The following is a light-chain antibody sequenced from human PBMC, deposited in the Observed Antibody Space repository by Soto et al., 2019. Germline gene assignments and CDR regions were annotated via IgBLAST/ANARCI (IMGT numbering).Light chain of an antibody. Sequence: QTVVTQEASFSVSPGGTVTLTCGLRSGSVSTDYYPSWYQQSPGQAPRTLIYSTNTRSPGVPDRFSGSILGNKAALTITGAQADDDSDYYCVLYLGSGISVFGGGTKLTVL. CDR3: VLYLGSGISV. V-gene: IGLV8-61*01. CDR1: SGSVSTDYY. J-gene: IGLJ3*02. CDR2: STN.